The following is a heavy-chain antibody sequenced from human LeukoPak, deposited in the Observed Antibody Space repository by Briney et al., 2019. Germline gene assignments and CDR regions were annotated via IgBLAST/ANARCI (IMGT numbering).Heavy chain of an antibody. D-gene: IGHD3-22*01. Sequence: PSETLSLTCAVYGAALSEYYWSWIRQSPGKGLEWIGEVAHKGPTVYSPTLNRKYNPSLKSRITMSLDTSKKQLSLKVTSVTAADTAVYYCARGGVDYYDTSASFDFWGQGTLVTVSS. J-gene: IGHJ4*02. CDR2: VAHKGPT. CDR3: ARGGVDYYDTSASFDF. CDR1: GAALSEYY. V-gene: IGHV4-34*10.